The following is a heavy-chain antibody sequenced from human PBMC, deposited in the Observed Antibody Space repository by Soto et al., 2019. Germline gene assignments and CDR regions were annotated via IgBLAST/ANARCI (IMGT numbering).Heavy chain of an antibody. V-gene: IGHV1-18*04. CDR2: ISAYNGNT. J-gene: IGHJ5*02. D-gene: IGHD6-19*01. CDR3: ARDHNPSIAVAGKRIDP. CDR1: GYTFTSYG. Sequence: ASVKVSCKASGYTFTSYGISWVRQAPGQGLERMGWISAYNGNTNYAQKLQGRVTMTTDTSTSTAYMELRSLRSDDTAVYYCARDHNPSIAVAGKRIDPWGQGTLVTVSS.